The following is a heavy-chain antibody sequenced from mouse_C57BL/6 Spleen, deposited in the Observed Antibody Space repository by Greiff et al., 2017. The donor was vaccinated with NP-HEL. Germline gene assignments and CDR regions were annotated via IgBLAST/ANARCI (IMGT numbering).Heavy chain of an antibody. CDR1: GFTFSDYG. CDR2: ISGGSSTI. V-gene: IGHV5-17*01. D-gene: IGHD1-1*01. J-gene: IGHJ2*01. Sequence: EVQVEESGGGLVKPGGSLKLSCAASGFTFSDYGMHWVRQAPEQGLEWVAYISGGSSTIYYADTVKGRCTMSRDNAKNTRCLQMTSLRSEDTAMYYCARDYYGSSYLDYWGQGTTLTVSS. CDR3: ARDYYGSSYLDY.